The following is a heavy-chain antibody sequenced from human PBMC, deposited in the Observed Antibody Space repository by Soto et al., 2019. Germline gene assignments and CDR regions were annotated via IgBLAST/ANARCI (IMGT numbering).Heavy chain of an antibody. CDR2: IWYDGSNK. J-gene: IGHJ4*02. V-gene: IGHV3-33*01. CDR1: GFTFSSYG. Sequence: QVQLVESGGGVVQPGRSLRLSCAASGFTFSSYGMHWVRQAPGKGLEWVAVIWYDGSNKYYADSVKGRFTISRDNSKNTLYLQMNSLRAEDTAVYYCARWGVAATQGDYFDYWGQGTLVTVSS. D-gene: IGHD2-15*01. CDR3: ARWGVAATQGDYFDY.